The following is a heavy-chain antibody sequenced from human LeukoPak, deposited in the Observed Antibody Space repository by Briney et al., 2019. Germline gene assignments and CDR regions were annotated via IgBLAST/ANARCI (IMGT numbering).Heavy chain of an antibody. CDR2: IYDSGST. CDR1: GGSISSGGHP. CDR3: ARESNINNWLDP. D-gene: IGHD2/OR15-2a*01. V-gene: IGHV4-30-2*06. J-gene: IGHJ5*02. Sequence: PSETLSLTCIVSGGSISSGGHPWSWIRQSPGKGLEWIGYIYDSGSTFYNPSLKSRVTMSIDRSNNQFSLKLSSVTAADTAVYYCARESNINNWLDPWGQGTLVTVSS.